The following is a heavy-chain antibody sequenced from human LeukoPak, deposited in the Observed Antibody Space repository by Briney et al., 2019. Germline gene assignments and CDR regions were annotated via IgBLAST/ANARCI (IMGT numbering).Heavy chain of an antibody. J-gene: IGHJ2*01. D-gene: IGHD2-2*01. CDR2: ISGSGGST. V-gene: IGHV3-23*01. CDR3: AKEWDIVVVPTHPSYYGMDL. CDR1: GFTFSSYA. Sequence: GGSLRLSCAASGFTFSSYAMSWVRQAPGKGLEWVSAISGSGGSTYYADSAKGRFTISRDNSKNTLYLQMNSLRAEDTAVYYCAKEWDIVVVPTHPSYYGMDLWGRGTLVTVSS.